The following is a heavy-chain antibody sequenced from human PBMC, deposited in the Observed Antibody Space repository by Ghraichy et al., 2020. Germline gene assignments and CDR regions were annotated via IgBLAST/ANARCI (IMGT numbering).Heavy chain of an antibody. J-gene: IGHJ6*03. V-gene: IGHV1-8*01. D-gene: IGHD6-13*01. Sequence: ASVKVSCKASGYTFTNHDITWVRRAAGQGLEWLGWMNTYAGNTRYTQMLQGRVTMTRDTSMNTAYMELSSLRSEDTAVYYCARGPLYGSPNYYYYMDVWGKGTTVTVSS. CDR2: MNTYAGNT. CDR3: ARGPLYGSPNYYYYMDV. CDR1: GYTFTNHD.